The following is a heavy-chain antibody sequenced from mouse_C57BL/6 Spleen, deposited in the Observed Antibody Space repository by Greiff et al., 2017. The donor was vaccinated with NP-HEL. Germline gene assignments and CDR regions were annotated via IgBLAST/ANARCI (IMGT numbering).Heavy chain of an antibody. CDR1: GYAFSSSW. J-gene: IGHJ2*01. CDR2: IYPGDGDT. D-gene: IGHD1-1*02. CDR3: ARWELWVDY. Sequence: VQLQESGPELVKPGASVKISCKASGYAFSSSWMNWVKQRPGKGLEWIGRIYPGDGDTNYNGKFKGKATLTADKSSSTAYMQLSSLTSEDSAVYFCARWELWVDYWGQGTTLTVSS. V-gene: IGHV1-82*01.